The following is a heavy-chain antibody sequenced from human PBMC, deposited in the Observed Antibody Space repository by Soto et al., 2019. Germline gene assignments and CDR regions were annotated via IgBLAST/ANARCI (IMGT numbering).Heavy chain of an antibody. V-gene: IGHV4-4*07. CDR3: VRDGTKTLRDWFDP. CDR2: IYATGTT. D-gene: IGHD1-1*01. CDR1: GASISGFY. J-gene: IGHJ5*02. Sequence: SETLSLTCTVSGASISGFYWSWIRKSAGEGLEWIGRIYATGTTDYNPSLKSRVMMSVDTSKKQFSLKLRSVTAADTAVYYCVRDGTKTLRDWFDPWGQGISVTVSS.